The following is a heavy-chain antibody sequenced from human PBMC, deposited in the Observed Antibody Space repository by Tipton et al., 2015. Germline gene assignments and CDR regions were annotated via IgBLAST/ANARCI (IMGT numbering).Heavy chain of an antibody. CDR1: GGSVTSNNYF. V-gene: IGHV4-61*01. CDR3: ARGGAGYYYDSVGYLS. Sequence: TLSLTCSVSGGSVTSNNYFWSWIRQPPGKGLEWIGYIFNSGSTSYNPSLRSRVFISIDTSKNQFSLKLNSVTAADTAVYYCARGGAGYYYDSVGYLSWGQGTLVTVSS. CDR2: IFNSGST. J-gene: IGHJ5*02. D-gene: IGHD3-22*01.